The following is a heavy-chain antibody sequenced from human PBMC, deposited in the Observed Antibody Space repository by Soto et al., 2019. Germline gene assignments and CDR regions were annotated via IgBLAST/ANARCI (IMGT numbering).Heavy chain of an antibody. J-gene: IGHJ3*02. Sequence: ASVKVSCKVSGYTLTELSMHWVRQAPGKGLEWMGGFDPEDGETIYAQKFQGRVTMTEDTSTDTAYMELSSLRSEDTAVYYCASTYSREFPEAFDIWGQGTMVSVSS. CDR3: ASTYSREFPEAFDI. CDR1: GYTLTELS. CDR2: FDPEDGET. V-gene: IGHV1-24*01. D-gene: IGHD6-13*01.